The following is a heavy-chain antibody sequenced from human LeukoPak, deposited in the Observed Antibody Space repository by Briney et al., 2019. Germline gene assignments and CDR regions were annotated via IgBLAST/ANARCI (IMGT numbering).Heavy chain of an antibody. Sequence: PGGSLRLSCAASGFTFSSYEMNWVRQAPGEGLEWVSSISGSSSYIYYADSVKGRFTISRDNAKNSLYLQMNSLRGDDTAVYYCVRIPNGANFPNWFDPWGQGTLVTVSS. CDR1: GFTFSSYE. CDR3: VRIPNGANFPNWFDP. CDR2: ISGSSSYI. V-gene: IGHV3-21*06. J-gene: IGHJ5*02. D-gene: IGHD4/OR15-4a*01.